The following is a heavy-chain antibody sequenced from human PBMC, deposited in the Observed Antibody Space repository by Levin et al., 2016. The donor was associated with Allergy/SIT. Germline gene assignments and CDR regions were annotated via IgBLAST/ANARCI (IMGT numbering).Heavy chain of an antibody. V-gene: IGHV4-59*01. J-gene: IGHJ6*02. D-gene: IGHD2-8*01. CDR3: ARGRVLAV. CDR2: MYCSGTT. Sequence: WIRQPPGKGLEWIGYMYCSGTTNYNPSLKSRVTISVDTSKNQISLKLSSVTAADTAVYYCARGRVLAVWGQGTTVTVSS.